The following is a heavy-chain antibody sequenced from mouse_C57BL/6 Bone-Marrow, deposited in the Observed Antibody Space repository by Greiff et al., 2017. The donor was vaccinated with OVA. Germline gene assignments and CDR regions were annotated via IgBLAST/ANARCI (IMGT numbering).Heavy chain of an antibody. V-gene: IGHV8-12*01. D-gene: IGHD2-4*01. CDR3: ARSPYDYDWYFDV. CDR2: IYWDDDK. Sequence: QVQLKESGPGILQSSQTLSLTCSFSGFSLSTSGMGVSWIRQPSGKGLEWLAHIYWDDDKRYNPSLKSRLTISKDTSRNQVFLKITSVDTADTATYYCARSPYDYDWYFDVWGTGTTVTVSS. CDR1: GFSLSTSGMG. J-gene: IGHJ1*03.